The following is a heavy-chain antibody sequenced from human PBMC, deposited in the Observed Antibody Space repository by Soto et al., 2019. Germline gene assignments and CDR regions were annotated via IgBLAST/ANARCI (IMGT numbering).Heavy chain of an antibody. CDR1: GFSLSTSGVG. CDR2: IYWDDGK. CDR3: AQRPTRNYGDYVELWFDP. J-gene: IGHJ5*02. Sequence: QITLKESGPTLVKPTQTLTLTCTFSGFSLSTSGVGVGWIRQPPGKALEWLALIYWDDGKRYSPSLKSRLTSTKDTSKNQVVLTMNNMDPVDTAAYYCAQRPTRNYGDYVELWFDPWGQGTLVTVSS. D-gene: IGHD4-17*01. V-gene: IGHV2-5*02.